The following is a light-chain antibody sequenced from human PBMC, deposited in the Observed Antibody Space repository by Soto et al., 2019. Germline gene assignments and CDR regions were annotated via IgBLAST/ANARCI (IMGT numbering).Light chain of an antibody. CDR2: GVS. V-gene: IGLV2-8*01. CDR3: SSYADSSVV. CDR1: SRDVGSYNL. J-gene: IGLJ2*01. Sequence: QSALTQPPSASGSPGQSVTISFTGTSRDVGSYNLVSWHQQHPGKPPKAMIYGVSQRPDGRPDRFSGSKAGNTASLSVSGLQAEDEADSHCSSYADSSVVFAPGT.